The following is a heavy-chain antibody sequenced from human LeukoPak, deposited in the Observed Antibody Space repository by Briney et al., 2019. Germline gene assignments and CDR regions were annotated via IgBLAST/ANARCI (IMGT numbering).Heavy chain of an antibody. CDR3: GRRESYSRGFDY. V-gene: IGHV4-59*01. D-gene: IGHD1-26*01. CDR2: IYYSGST. J-gene: IGHJ4*02. Sequence: PSETLSLTCTISGGSINSYYWSWIRQPPGQGLEWIGYIYYSGSTNYNPSLKSRVTISVDTSKNQFSLKLSSVTAADTAVYYCGRRESYSRGFDYWGQGTLASLSS. CDR1: GGSINSYY.